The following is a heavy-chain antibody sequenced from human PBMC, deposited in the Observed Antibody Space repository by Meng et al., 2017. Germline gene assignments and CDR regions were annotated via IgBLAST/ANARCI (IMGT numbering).Heavy chain of an antibody. J-gene: IGHJ6*02. CDR2: INHSGST. Sequence: GSLRLSYAVYGGSFSGYYWSWIRQPPGKGLEWIGEINHSGSTNYNPSLKSRVTISVDTSKNQFSLKLSSVTAADTAVYYCARGLITTDGMDVWGQGTTVTVSS. CDR1: GGSFSGYY. CDR3: ARGLITTDGMDV. V-gene: IGHV4-34*01. D-gene: IGHD1-26*01.